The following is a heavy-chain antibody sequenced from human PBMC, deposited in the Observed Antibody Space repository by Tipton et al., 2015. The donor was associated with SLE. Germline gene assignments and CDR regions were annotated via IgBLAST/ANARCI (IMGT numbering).Heavy chain of an antibody. V-gene: IGHV4-59*08. CDR3: ARGDVVEHAFDI. D-gene: IGHD3-22*01. CDR1: GGSISSHY. CDR2: IYYSGST. Sequence: TLSLTCAVSGGSISSHYWSWIRLPPGKGLEWIGYIYYSGSTNYNPSLKSRVTISVDTSKNQFSLNLSSVTAADTAVNYCARGDVVEHAFDIWGQGTMVTVSS. J-gene: IGHJ3*02.